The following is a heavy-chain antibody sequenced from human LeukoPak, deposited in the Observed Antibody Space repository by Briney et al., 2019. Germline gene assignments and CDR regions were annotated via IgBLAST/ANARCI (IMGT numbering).Heavy chain of an antibody. D-gene: IGHD5-12*01. J-gene: IGHJ6*02. CDR1: GFTFSSDA. V-gene: IGHV3-30*04. CDR3: VRGGSGHASMWDGADV. CDR2: ISYDRSAQ. Sequence: GGSLRLSCAASGFTFSSDAMHWVRQAPGKGLEWVASISYDRSAQYYADSVEGRFTVSRDNSRSTLYLQMNSLRLDDTALYYCVRGGSGHASMWDGADVWGQGTTVIVSS.